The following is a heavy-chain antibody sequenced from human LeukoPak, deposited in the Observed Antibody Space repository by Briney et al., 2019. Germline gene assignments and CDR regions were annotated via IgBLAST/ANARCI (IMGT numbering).Heavy chain of an antibody. CDR1: GYSISSGYY. CDR2: IYHSGST. Sequence: SETLSLTCTVPGYSISSGYYWGWIRQPPGKGLEWIGSIYHSGSTYYNPSLKSRVTISVDTSKNQFSLKLSSVTAADTAVYYCARDKGPSTVTTDGFDYWGQGTLVTVSS. J-gene: IGHJ4*02. D-gene: IGHD4-17*01. CDR3: ARDKGPSTVTTDGFDY. V-gene: IGHV4-38-2*02.